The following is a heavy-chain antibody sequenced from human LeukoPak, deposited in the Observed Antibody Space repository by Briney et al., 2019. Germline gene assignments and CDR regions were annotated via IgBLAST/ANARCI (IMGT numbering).Heavy chain of an antibody. CDR3: ARDDYSGYYYGMDV. D-gene: IGHD4-4*01. CDR2: IYYSGST. V-gene: IGHV4-59*01. J-gene: IGHJ6*02. CDR1: GGSISSYY. Sequence: SETLSLTCTVSGGSISSYYWSWIRQPPGKGLEWIGYIYYSGSTNYNPSLKSRVTISVDTSKNQFSLKLSSVTAADTAVYYCARDDYSGYYYGMDVWGQGTTVTVSS.